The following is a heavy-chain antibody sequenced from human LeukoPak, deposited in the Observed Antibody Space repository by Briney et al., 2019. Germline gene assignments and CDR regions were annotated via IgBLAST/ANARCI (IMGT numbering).Heavy chain of an antibody. V-gene: IGHV4-39*07. Sequence: SETLSLTCTVSGDSISRSSYFWAWIRQPPGKGLEWIGSVYSSGSTYYNPSLRSQITISVDTSKNQFSLKLTSVAAADTAMYYCTRDMEYPGAGFDYWGQGIPVTVSS. CDR1: GDSISRSSYF. CDR2: VYSSGST. D-gene: IGHD3-3*01. J-gene: IGHJ4*02. CDR3: TRDMEYPGAGFDY.